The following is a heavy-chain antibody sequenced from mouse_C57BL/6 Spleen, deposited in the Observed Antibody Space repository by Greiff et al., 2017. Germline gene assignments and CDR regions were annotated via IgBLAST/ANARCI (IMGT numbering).Heavy chain of an antibody. Sequence: VQLKQPGAELVKPGASVKMSCKASGYTFTSYWITWVKQRPGQGLEWIGDIYPGSGSTNYNEKFKSKATLTVDTASSTAYMQLSSLTSEDSAVYYCARQNYGSRKGYFDYWGQGTTLTVSS. CDR3: ARQNYGSRKGYFDY. V-gene: IGHV1-55*01. CDR1: GYTFTSYW. CDR2: IYPGSGST. D-gene: IGHD1-1*01. J-gene: IGHJ2*01.